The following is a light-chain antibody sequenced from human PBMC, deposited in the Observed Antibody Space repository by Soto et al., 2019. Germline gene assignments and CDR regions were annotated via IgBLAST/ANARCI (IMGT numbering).Light chain of an antibody. V-gene: IGLV2-14*03. J-gene: IGLJ1*01. CDR1: SSDVGAYNY. CDR2: DVS. Sequence: QSVLTQPASVSGSPGQSIAISCTGTSSDVGAYNYVSWYQQYPGKAPKLMIYDVSNRPSGVSDRFSGSKSGNTASLTISGLQAEDEADSYCSSYTTSFTYVFGTGTKVTVL. CDR3: SSYTTSFTYV.